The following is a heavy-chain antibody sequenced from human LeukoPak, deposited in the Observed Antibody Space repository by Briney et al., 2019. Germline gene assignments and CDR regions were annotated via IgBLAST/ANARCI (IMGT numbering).Heavy chain of an antibody. D-gene: IGHD6-13*01. CDR1: GFGFSENY. Sequence: GGSLRLSCAASGFGFSENYMSWIRHAPGKGLEWVSYISTSSSYTNYADSVKDRFTISRDNAKNSVYLQMNSLRAEDTAVYYCAKKRQQPNGFLDYWGQGTLVTVSS. J-gene: IGHJ4*02. CDR3: AKKRQQPNGFLDY. V-gene: IGHV3-11*06. CDR2: ISTSSSYT.